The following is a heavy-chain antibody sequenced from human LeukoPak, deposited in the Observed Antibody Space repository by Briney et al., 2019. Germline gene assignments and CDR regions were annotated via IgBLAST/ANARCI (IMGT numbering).Heavy chain of an antibody. CDR1: GFIFSGST. J-gene: IGHJ6*02. D-gene: IGHD5-12*01. V-gene: IGHV3-73*01. Sequence: PGGSLRLSCAASGFIFSGSTIHWVRQASGKGLEWLGRVRSKTNNYATAYAASVKGRFTFSRDDSKNTAYLQMDSLKTEDTAIYYCSRGIMATISYGLDVWGQGTTVTVSS. CDR2: VRSKTNNYAT. CDR3: SRGIMATISYGLDV.